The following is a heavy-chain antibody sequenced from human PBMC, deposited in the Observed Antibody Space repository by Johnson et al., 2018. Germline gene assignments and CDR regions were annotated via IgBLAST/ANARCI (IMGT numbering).Heavy chain of an antibody. V-gene: IGHV3-33*01. CDR2: IWYDGSNK. D-gene: IGHD6-13*01. CDR1: GFTFSSHG. CDR3: ARGGMDKVFDI. Sequence: QVQLQESGGGVVQPGRSLKLSCVASGFTFSSHGMHWVRQAPGKGLEWVAVIWYDGSNKYYADSVKGRFTISGDNSKNTLSLQMNTLRAEDTAVYYGARGGMDKVFDIWSQGTMVTVSS. J-gene: IGHJ3*02.